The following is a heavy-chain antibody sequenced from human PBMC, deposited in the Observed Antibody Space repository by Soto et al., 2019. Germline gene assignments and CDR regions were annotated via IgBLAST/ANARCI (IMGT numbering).Heavy chain of an antibody. CDR1: GFTFSDYY. Sequence: VQLVESGGGFVQPGGSLRLSCAASGFTFSDYYMSWIRQAPGKGLEWVSYISSSGSTIYYADSGKGRFTIARDNAKNSLYRQMNSLRAEDTAVYYCERYVGDSSGWDWYFDLWGRGTLVTVSS. CDR3: ERYVGDSSGWDWYFDL. D-gene: IGHD6-19*01. J-gene: IGHJ2*01. V-gene: IGHV3-11*01. CDR2: ISSSGSTI.